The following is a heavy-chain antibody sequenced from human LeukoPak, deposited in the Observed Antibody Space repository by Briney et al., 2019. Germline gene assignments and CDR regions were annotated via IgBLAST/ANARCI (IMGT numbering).Heavy chain of an antibody. CDR1: GGSISSYY. Sequence: KPSETLSLTCTVSGGSISSYYWSWIRQPPGKGLEWIGYIHYSGSTNYNPSLKSRVTISVDTSKNQFSLKLSSVTAADTAVYYCARGPYYDFWSPYYMDVWGKGTTVTVSS. CDR2: IHYSGST. CDR3: ARGPYYDFWSPYYMDV. D-gene: IGHD3-3*01. J-gene: IGHJ6*03. V-gene: IGHV4-59*01.